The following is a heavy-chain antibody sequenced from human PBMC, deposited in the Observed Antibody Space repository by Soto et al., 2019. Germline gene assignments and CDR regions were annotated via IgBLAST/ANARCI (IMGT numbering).Heavy chain of an antibody. CDR2: INSDGTST. J-gene: IGHJ4*02. CDR1: GFTFSRYY. D-gene: IGHD3-16*01. V-gene: IGHV3-74*03. Sequence: EVQLVESGGGLVQPGGSLRLSCTASGFTFSRYYMRWVRQAPGKGLVWVSHINSDGTSTTLADSVKGRFTISRDNAKNTLYLQMNSLRVEETAIYYCVRDNYGVDYWGRGTRVTVSS. CDR3: VRDNYGVDY.